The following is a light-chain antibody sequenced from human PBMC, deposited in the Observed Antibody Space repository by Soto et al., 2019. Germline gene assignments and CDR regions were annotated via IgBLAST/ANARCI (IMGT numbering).Light chain of an antibody. J-gene: IGKJ1*01. Sequence: EIVLTQSPATLSLSPGERATLSCRASQSVSNYLAWYQQKPGQAPRLLIFDASNRAAGIPARFSGSGSGTEFTRTISSLEPEDFAIYYCHHRINWPRTFGQGTKVEIK. V-gene: IGKV3-11*01. CDR3: HHRINWPRT. CDR2: DAS. CDR1: QSVSNY.